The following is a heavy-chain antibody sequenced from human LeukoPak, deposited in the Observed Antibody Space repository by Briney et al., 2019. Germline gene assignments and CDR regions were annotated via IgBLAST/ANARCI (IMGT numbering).Heavy chain of an antibody. D-gene: IGHD2-2*01. Sequence: GEALKISCQSSGYSFTRYWIAWVRPMPGKGMEWMGIIYPGNSDTRYSPSFQGQVTISADKSTSTVYLQWSSLKASDTAMYYCARYPLRAIYCSNSNCLFEYWGQGTLVTVSS. V-gene: IGHV5-51*01. CDR1: GYSFTRYW. CDR2: IYPGNSDT. CDR3: ARYPLRAIYCSNSNCLFEY. J-gene: IGHJ4*02.